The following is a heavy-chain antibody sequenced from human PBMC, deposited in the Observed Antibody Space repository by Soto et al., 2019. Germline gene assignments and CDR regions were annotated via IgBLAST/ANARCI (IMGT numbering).Heavy chain of an antibody. Sequence: SETLSLTCAVSGGSISSDYWWTWVRQPPGKGLEWIAEMYHSGSTNYNPSLKSRVTISVDKSKNQISLKLSSVTAADTAVYYCARVLSSGWSRFDYWGQGTLVTVSS. CDR1: GGSISSDYW. D-gene: IGHD6-19*01. J-gene: IGHJ4*02. CDR2: MYHSGST. CDR3: ARVLSSGWSRFDY. V-gene: IGHV4-4*02.